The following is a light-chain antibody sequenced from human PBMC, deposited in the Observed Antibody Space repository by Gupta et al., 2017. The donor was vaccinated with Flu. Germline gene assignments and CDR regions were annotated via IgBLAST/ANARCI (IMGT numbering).Light chain of an antibody. Sequence: SSLSASVGYSVTITCRASQSVSTYLSWFKHKPGEAPKLLIVASTALRGGVPKRFSGSGYETHFTLTITDRQPEDFAPYYCLQAYSTYPRTFGQGTMVDVK. J-gene: IGKJ1*01. V-gene: IGKV1-39*01. CDR3: LQAYSTYPRT. CDR1: QSVSTY. CDR2: AST.